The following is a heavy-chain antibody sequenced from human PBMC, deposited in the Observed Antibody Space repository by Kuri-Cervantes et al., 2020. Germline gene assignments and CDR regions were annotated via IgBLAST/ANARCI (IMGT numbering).Heavy chain of an antibody. CDR3: GRTSVYCSGGSCYSEHDY. D-gene: IGHD2-15*01. CDR1: GGSISSYY. J-gene: IGHJ4*02. CDR2: IYYSGST. Sequence: SETLSLTCAVSGGSISSYYWSWIRQPPGKGLEWIGYIYYSGSTNYNPSLKSRVTISVDTSKNQFSLKLSSVTAADTAVYYCGRTSVYCSGGSCYSEHDYWGQGTLVTVSS. V-gene: IGHV4-59*01.